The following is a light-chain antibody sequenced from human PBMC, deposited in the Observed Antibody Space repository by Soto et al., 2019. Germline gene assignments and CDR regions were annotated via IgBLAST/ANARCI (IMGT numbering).Light chain of an antibody. CDR2: DSS. Sequence: DIQLTKSPSFLSASVEDRVTISCRASYDISSSLAWYQQEPGKPPKLLLYDSSTLQTGVPSRFTGSGSGRKFTLTISGLQFGDFATYFCQQLSHYPYTFVQGTKLEI. CDR3: QQLSHYPYT. V-gene: IGKV1-9*01. J-gene: IGKJ2*01. CDR1: YDISSS.